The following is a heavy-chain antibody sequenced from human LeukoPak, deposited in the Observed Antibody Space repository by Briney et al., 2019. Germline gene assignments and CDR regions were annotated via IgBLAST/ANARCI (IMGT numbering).Heavy chain of an antibody. D-gene: IGHD5-12*01. V-gene: IGHV4-30-2*01. CDR2: IYHSGST. Sequence: PSETLSLTCAVSGGSISSGGYSWSWIWQPPGKGLEWIGYIYHSGSTYYNPSLKSRVTISVDRSKNQFSLKLSSVTAADTAVYYCARENSGCIDCWGQGTLVTVSS. J-gene: IGHJ4*02. CDR3: ARENSGCIDC. CDR1: GGSISSGGYS.